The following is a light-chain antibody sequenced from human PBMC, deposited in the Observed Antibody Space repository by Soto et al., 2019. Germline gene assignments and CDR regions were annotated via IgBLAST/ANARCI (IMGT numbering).Light chain of an antibody. CDR1: TGAVTGGYY. V-gene: IGLV7-43*01. Sequence: QAVVTQEPSLTVSPGGTVTLTCASSTGAVTGGYYPNWFQRKPGQAPRPLIYSTSNKHSWTPARFSGSLLGGKAALTLSGVQPEDEAEYYCLLYYGGAQLIFDGGTKVTVL. CDR2: STS. J-gene: IGLJ2*01. CDR3: LLYYGGAQLI.